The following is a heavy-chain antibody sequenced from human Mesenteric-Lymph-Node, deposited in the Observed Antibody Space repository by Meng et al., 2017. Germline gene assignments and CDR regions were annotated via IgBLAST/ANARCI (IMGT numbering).Heavy chain of an antibody. CDR1: GFTLSYYD. CDR2: ISYDGTDE. V-gene: IGHV3-30*01. D-gene: IGHD6-19*01. J-gene: IGHJ4*02. Sequence: GESLKISCAASGFTLSYYDMHWVRQAPGKGLDWVAVISYDGTDEYYADSVKGRFTISRDNSKNTLYLQMNSLRAEDTAMYYCVRGTSDWAGVDFWGQGTLVTVSS. CDR3: VRGTSDWAGVDF.